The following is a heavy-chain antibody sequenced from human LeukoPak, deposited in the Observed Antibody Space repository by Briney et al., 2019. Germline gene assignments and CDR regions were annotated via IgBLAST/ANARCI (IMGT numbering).Heavy chain of an antibody. CDR3: ATDSVAGTGDAFDI. CDR2: FDPEDGET. J-gene: IGHJ3*02. V-gene: IGHV1-24*01. Sequence: GASVKVSCKVSGYTLTELSMHWVRQAPGKGLEWMGGFDPEDGETIYAQKFQGRVTMTEGTSTDTAYMELSSLRSEDTAVYYCATDSVAGTGDAFDIWGQGTMVTVSS. D-gene: IGHD6-19*01. CDR1: GYTLTELS.